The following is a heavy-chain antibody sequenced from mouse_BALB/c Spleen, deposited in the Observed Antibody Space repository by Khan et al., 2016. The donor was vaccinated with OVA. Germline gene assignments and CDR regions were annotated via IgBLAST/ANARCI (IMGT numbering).Heavy chain of an antibody. J-gene: IGHJ1*01. CDR1: GYTFSSYW. Sequence: QVQLKQSGAELMKPGASVKISCKATGYTFSSYWIEWVKQRPGHGLEWSGEILPGSGNPNCTENFKGKATFTADTSSNTAYMELSSLTSEDSAVYYCVRYGNHWYFDVWGAGTTVTVSS. CDR2: ILPGSGNP. D-gene: IGHD2-1*01. CDR3: VRYGNHWYFDV. V-gene: IGHV1-9*01.